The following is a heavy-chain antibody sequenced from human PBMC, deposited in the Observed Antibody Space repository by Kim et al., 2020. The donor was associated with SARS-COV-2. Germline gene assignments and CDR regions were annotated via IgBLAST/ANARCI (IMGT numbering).Heavy chain of an antibody. V-gene: IGHV4-4*02. D-gene: IGHD3-22*01. CDR1: GGSISSSNW. CDR2: IYHSGST. CDR3: ARSPETDSLALYYYYGMDV. Sequence: SETLSLTCAVSGGSISSSNWWSWVRQPPGKGLEWIGEIYHSGSTNYNPSLKSRVTISVDKSKNQFSLKLSSVTAADTAVYYCARSPETDSLALYYYYGMDVWGQGTTVTVSS. J-gene: IGHJ6*02.